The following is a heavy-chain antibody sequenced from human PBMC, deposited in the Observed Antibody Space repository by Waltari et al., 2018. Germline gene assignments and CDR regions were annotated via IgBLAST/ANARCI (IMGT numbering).Heavy chain of an antibody. V-gene: IGHV4-38-2*01. J-gene: IGHJ4*02. CDR3: ARGGGHRYDTYYFDY. Sequence: HVQLQESGPGPVKPSDTLSLNCAVSGYSINSGSYWIWLRQAPGKGLEWIGSIYHSGNTFYKFSLKNRVTISVDTSTNQFSLRLTSVTAADTAFFYCARGGGHRYDTYYFDYWGQGMLVTVSS. CDR2: IYHSGNT. D-gene: IGHD3-22*01. CDR1: GYSINSGSY.